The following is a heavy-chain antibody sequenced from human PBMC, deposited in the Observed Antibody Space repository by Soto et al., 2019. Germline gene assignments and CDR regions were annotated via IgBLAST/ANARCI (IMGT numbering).Heavy chain of an antibody. CDR1: GFTFSNYW. CDR3: ACSRRPARLGPKGPIDY. V-gene: IGHV3-74*01. CDR2: IDTDGSTT. Sequence: EVHLVESGGAVVQPGGSLRLSCATSGFTFSNYWMHWVRQVPGRGLVWVSRIDTDGSTTSYADFAKGRFTISRDNAKSTLSLQMNSLRAEDTAIYYCACSRRPARLGPKGPIDYWGQGTLVTVSS. J-gene: IGHJ4*02. D-gene: IGHD2-15*01.